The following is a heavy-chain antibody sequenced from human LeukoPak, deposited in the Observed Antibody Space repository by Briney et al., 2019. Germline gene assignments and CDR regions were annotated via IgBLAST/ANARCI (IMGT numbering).Heavy chain of an antibody. Sequence: SETLSLTCTVSGGSISSYYWSWIRQPPGKGLEWIGYIYDSGSTNYNPSLKSRVTISVDTSNNQFSLKLNSVTAADTAVYYCARHGTSGIYRRPFDIWGQGTMVTVSS. CDR3: ARHGTSGIYRRPFDI. D-gene: IGHD1-26*01. J-gene: IGHJ3*02. CDR2: IYDSGST. V-gene: IGHV4-59*08. CDR1: GGSISSYY.